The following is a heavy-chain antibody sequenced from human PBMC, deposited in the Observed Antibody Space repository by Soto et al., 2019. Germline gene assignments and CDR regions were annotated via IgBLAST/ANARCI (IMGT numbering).Heavy chain of an antibody. Sequence: GGSLRLSCAASGFTVSSNYMSWVRQAPGKGLEWVSVIYSGGSTYYADSVKGRFTISGDNSKNTLYLQMNSLRAEDTAVYYCARDRVQTGGYYGMDVWGQGTTVTVSS. CDR1: GFTVSSNY. V-gene: IGHV3-53*01. J-gene: IGHJ6*02. CDR3: ARDRVQTGGYYGMDV. D-gene: IGHD3-16*01. CDR2: IYSGGST.